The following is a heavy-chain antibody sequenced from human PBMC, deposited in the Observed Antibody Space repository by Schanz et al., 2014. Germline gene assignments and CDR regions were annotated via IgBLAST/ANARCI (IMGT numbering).Heavy chain of an antibody. CDR2: ISYDGNNE. V-gene: IGHV3-30*18. CDR3: AKDTGYCHGGACYCFEY. Sequence: QVQLVESGGGVVQPGRSLRLSCAASGFTFSSYGVHWVRQAPGKGLEWVAVISYDGNNEDYADSVKGRFSISRDNSQNTLYLQMDSLRPEDTAVYFCAKDTGYCHGGACYCFEYWGLGILVTVSS. J-gene: IGHJ4*02. D-gene: IGHD2-15*01. CDR1: GFTFSSYG.